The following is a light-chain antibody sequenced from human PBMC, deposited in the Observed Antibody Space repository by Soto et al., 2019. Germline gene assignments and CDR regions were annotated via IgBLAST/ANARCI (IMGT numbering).Light chain of an antibody. CDR1: QSISSTY. CDR3: QQYGGSLT. Sequence: EIVLTQSPGTLSLSPGERATLSCRASQSISSTYLAWHQQKRGQAPRLLIYGASSRATGIPDRFSGSGSGTDFTLTISRLEPEDFALYYCQQYGGSLTFGGGTKVEIK. CDR2: GAS. V-gene: IGKV3-20*01. J-gene: IGKJ4*01.